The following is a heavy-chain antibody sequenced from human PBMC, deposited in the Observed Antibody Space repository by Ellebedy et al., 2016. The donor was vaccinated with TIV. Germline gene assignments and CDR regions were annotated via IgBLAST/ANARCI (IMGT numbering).Heavy chain of an antibody. V-gene: IGHV1-8*01. CDR1: GYTFTNYD. J-gene: IGHJ4*02. CDR3: ARVPSSWSGFYTY. Sequence: ASVKVSXXASGYTFTNYDINWVRQATGQGLEWLGWMNPSSGNTGSAQKFQGRVTMTRDTSTSTAYMELRNLRSDDTAVYYCARVPSSWSGFYTYWGQGTLVTVSS. CDR2: MNPSSGNT. D-gene: IGHD3-3*01.